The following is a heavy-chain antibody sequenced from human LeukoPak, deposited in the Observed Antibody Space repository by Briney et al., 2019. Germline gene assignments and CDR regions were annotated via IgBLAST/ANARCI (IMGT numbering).Heavy chain of an antibody. CDR3: ARESDFDYYDSSGHAFDI. D-gene: IGHD3-22*01. CDR1: GGSISSSNW. CDR2: IYHSGST. J-gene: IGHJ3*02. Sequence: SGTLSLTCAVSGGSISSSNWWSWVRQPPGKGLEWIGEIYHSGSTNYNPSLKSRVTISVDKSKNQFSLKLSSVTAADTAVYYCARESDFDYYDSSGHAFDIWGQGTMVTVSS. V-gene: IGHV4-4*02.